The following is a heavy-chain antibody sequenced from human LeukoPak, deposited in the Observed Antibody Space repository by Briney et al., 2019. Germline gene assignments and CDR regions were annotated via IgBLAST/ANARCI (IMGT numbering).Heavy chain of an antibody. J-gene: IGHJ4*02. CDR2: ISGSGGST. D-gene: IGHD3-3*01. CDR3: AKTSIKWSGPFDY. V-gene: IGHV3-23*01. CDR1: GFTFSSYA. Sequence: RGSLRLSCAASGFTFSSYAMSWVRQAPGKGLEWVSAISGSGGSTYYADSVKGRFTISRDNSKNTLYLQMNSLRAEDTAVYYCAKTSIKWSGPFDYWGQGTLVTVSS.